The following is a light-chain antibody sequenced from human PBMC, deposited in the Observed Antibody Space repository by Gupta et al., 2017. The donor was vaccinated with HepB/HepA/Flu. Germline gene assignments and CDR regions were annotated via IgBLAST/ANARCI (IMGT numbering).Light chain of an antibody. V-gene: IGKV1-27*01. J-gene: IGKJ3*01. Sequence: DSQMTQSPSSLSASIGDRVTITCRASQRIGNSLAWYQQQPGKVPNILIYGASTLQAGVPSRFCGSGSGTKDTFTSSSLQHEDVATYYYQNYNRGPFTFGPGTKVDIK. CDR3: QNYNRGPFT. CDR2: GAS. CDR1: QRIGNS.